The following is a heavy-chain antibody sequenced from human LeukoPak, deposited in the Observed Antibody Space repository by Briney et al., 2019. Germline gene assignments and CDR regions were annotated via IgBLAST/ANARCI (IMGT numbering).Heavy chain of an antibody. D-gene: IGHD3-10*01. CDR1: GGSISSYY. Sequence: SETLSLTCTVSGGSISSYYWSWVRQPPGKGLEWIGYIYYSGSTNYNPSLKSRVTISVDTSKNQFSLKLSSVTAADTAVYYCVRGPYGSGISNWFDPWGQGTLVIVSS. CDR2: IYYSGST. V-gene: IGHV4-59*01. J-gene: IGHJ5*02. CDR3: VRGPYGSGISNWFDP.